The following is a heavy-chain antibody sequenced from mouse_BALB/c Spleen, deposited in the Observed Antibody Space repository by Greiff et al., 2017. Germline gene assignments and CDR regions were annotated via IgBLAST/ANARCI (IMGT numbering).Heavy chain of an antibody. J-gene: IGHJ3*01. CDR2: ISSGGSYT. CDR3: ARQGFSWFAY. Sequence: EVQVVESGGDLVKPGGSLKLSCAASGFTFSSYGMSWVRQTPDKRLEWVATISSGGSYTYYPDSVKGRFTISRDNAKNTLYLQMSSLKSEDTAMYYCARQGFSWFAYWGQGTLVTVSA. CDR1: GFTFSSYG. V-gene: IGHV5-6*01.